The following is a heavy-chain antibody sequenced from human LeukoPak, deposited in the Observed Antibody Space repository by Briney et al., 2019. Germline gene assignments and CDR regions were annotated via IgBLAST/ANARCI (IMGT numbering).Heavy chain of an antibody. V-gene: IGHV1-3*04. CDR2: INTGNGNT. CDR3: ARDSLGITIFGAGDYYYYYMDV. CDR1: GYTFTDYA. J-gene: IGHJ6*03. D-gene: IGHD3-3*01. Sequence: GASVKVSCRASGYTFTDYAIHWVRQAPGQRLEWMGWINTGNGNTRYSQKFQDRFTIARDTSASTAYMELSSLRSEDTAVYYCARDSLGITIFGAGDYYYYYMDVWGKGTTVTVSS.